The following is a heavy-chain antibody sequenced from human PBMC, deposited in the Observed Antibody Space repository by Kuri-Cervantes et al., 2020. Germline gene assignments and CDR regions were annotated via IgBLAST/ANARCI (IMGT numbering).Heavy chain of an antibody. V-gene: IGHV3-9*01. CDR3: ARDEGWSALDY. CDR1: RFTFDDYA. D-gene: IGHD2-15*01. J-gene: IGHJ4*02. Sequence: GGSLRLSCAASRFTFDDYAMYWVRQAPGKGLEWVSSISWSSGDVGYAGSVRGRFTLSRDNAKNFLCLQMNSLRAEDTAVYYCARDEGWSALDYWGQGTLVTVSS. CDR2: ISWSSGDV.